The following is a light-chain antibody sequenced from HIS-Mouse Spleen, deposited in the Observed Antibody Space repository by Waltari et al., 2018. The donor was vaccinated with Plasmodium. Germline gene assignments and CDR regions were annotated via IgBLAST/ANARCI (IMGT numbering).Light chain of an antibody. CDR3: QQSYSTPRT. J-gene: IGKJ1*01. CDR2: AAA. Sequence: HMTQSLSYLSAAGRERINITCRASQSISSYLNWYQQKPGKAPKRLIYAAASLQSGVPSRFSGSGSGTDFTLTISSLQPEDFATYYCQQSYSTPRTFGQGTKVEIK. CDR1: QSISSY. V-gene: IGKV1-39*01.